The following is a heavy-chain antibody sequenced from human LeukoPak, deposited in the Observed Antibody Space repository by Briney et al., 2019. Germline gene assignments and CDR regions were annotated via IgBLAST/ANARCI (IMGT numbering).Heavy chain of an antibody. V-gene: IGHV3-48*04. J-gene: IGHJ4*02. Sequence: PGGSLRLSCAASGFTFSSYSMNWVRQAPGKGLEWVSYISSSSSTIYYADSVKGRFTVSRDNSKNTAYLQMNSLRSEDTAMYYCTKDDGPYSLTPYSVGLFDFWGPGTLVTVSS. CDR1: GFTFSSYS. CDR2: ISSSSSTI. D-gene: IGHD4-11*01. CDR3: TKDDGPYSLTPYSVGLFDF.